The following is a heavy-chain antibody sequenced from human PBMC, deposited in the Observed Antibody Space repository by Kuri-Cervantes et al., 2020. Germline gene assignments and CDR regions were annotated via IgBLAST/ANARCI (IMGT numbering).Heavy chain of an antibody. D-gene: IGHD3-22*01. CDR1: GFTVSSYA. CDR2: ISYDGNDK. CDR3: ARGYYYDSSGYYYFRVVRSADAFDI. Sequence: GESLKISCAASGFTVSSYAMHWVRQAPGKGLEWVAVISYDGNDKYSTDSVKGRFTISRDNSKNTLYLQMNSLRAEDTAVYYCARGYYYDSSGYYYFRVVRSADAFDIWGQGTMVTVSS. J-gene: IGHJ3*02. V-gene: IGHV3-30*03.